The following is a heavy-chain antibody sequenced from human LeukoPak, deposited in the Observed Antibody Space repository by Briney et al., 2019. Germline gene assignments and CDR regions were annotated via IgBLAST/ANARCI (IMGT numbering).Heavy chain of an antibody. J-gene: IGHJ6*03. CDR2: INHSGST. CDR1: GGSIISGNW. D-gene: IGHD3-10*01. Sequence: SETLSLTCAVSGGSIISGNWWSWVRQPPGKGLEWIGEINHSGSTNYNPSLKSRVTISVDTSKNQFSLKLSSVTAADTAVYYCARQRRDYYGSGSYSTVGYYYYMDVWGKGTTVTISS. CDR3: ARQRRDYYGSGSYSTVGYYYYMDV. V-gene: IGHV4-4*02.